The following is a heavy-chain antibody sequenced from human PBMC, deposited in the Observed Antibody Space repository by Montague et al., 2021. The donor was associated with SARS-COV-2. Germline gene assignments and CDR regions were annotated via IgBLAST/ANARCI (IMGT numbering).Heavy chain of an antibody. V-gene: IGHV4-39*01. CDR3: ARQENSSGWFKPDAFGI. D-gene: IGHD6-19*01. Sequence: YNPSLKSRVTISVDTSKNQFSLKLSSVTAADTAVYYCARQENSSGWFKPDAFGICGQGTMVTVSS. J-gene: IGHJ3*02.